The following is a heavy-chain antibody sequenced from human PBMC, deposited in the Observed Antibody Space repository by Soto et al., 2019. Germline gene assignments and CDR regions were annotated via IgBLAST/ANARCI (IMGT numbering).Heavy chain of an antibody. CDR1: GGSVSSGSYY. CDR2: IYYSGST. Sequence: SETLSLTCTVSGGSVSSGSYYWSWIRQPPGKGLEWIGYIYYSGSTNYNPSLKSRVTISVDTSKNQFSLKLSSVTAADTAVYYCARVRVFGVVIMGGWFDPWGQGTLVTVSS. V-gene: IGHV4-61*01. D-gene: IGHD3-3*01. J-gene: IGHJ5*02. CDR3: ARVRVFGVVIMGGWFDP.